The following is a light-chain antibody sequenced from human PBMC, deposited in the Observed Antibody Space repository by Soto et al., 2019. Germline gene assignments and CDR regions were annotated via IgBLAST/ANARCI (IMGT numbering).Light chain of an antibody. Sequence: DIQMTQSPSSLSASVGDRVTITCRASQSIKNYLNWYQQKPGKAPKVLIYAASTLETGVPSRFSGSGSATDFTLTISSLQPEDFATYYGHQTYSVPQTFGQGTKVEIK. CDR1: QSIKNY. V-gene: IGKV1-39*01. CDR3: HQTYSVPQT. CDR2: AAS. J-gene: IGKJ1*01.